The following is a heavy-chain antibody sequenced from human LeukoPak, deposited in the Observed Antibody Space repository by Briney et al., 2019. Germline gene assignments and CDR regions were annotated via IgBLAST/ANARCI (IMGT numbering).Heavy chain of an antibody. CDR1: GGSISSYY. V-gene: IGHV4-59*12. D-gene: IGHD6-13*01. CDR2: IYYRGST. J-gene: IGHJ6*02. Sequence: SETLSLTCTVSGGSISSYYWSWIRQPPGKGLEWIGYIYYRGSTNYNPSLKSRVTISVDTSKNHFSLRLSSVTAADTAVYYCARDVGSSSWSYYGMDVWGQGTTVTVSS. CDR3: ARDVGSSSWSYYGMDV.